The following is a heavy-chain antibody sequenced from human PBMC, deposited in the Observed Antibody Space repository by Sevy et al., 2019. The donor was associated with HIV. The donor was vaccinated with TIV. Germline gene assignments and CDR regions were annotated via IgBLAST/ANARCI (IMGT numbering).Heavy chain of an antibody. Sequence: GGSLRLSCAASGFTFSSYAMSWVRQAPGKGLEWVSAISGSGGSTYYADSVKGRFTISRDNSKNTLYLQMNSLRAEDTAVYYCAKGAMIVVAEGNGVDIWGQGTMVTVSS. V-gene: IGHV3-23*01. J-gene: IGHJ3*02. CDR2: ISGSGGST. CDR1: GFTFSSYA. D-gene: IGHD3-22*01. CDR3: AKGAMIVVAEGNGVDI.